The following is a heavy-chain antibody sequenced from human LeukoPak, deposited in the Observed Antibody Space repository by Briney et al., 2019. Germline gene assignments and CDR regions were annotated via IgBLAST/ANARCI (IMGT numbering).Heavy chain of an antibody. Sequence: SETLSLTCTVSGGSISSSSYYWGWIRQPPGKGLEWIGSIYYSGSTYYNPSLKSRVTISVDTSKNQFSLKLSFVTAADTAVYYCATVWFGELYLDYWGQGTLVTVSS. V-gene: IGHV4-39*01. CDR1: GGSISSSSYY. CDR2: IYYSGST. D-gene: IGHD3-10*01. J-gene: IGHJ4*02. CDR3: ATVWFGELYLDY.